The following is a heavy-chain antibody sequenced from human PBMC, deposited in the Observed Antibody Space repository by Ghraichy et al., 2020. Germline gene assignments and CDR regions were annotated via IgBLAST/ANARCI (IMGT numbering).Heavy chain of an antibody. D-gene: IGHD3-10*01. V-gene: IGHV3-74*01. CDR2: MNSDGSRI. CDR1: GFTFSSYW. J-gene: IGHJ6*02. Sequence: GVLRLSCAASGFTFSSYWMHWVRQAPGKGLVWVSRMNSDGSRITYADSVKGRFTISRDNAKNMLYLQMNSLGAEDTAVYYCARGGAEGSGAYYGMDVWGQGTTVTVSS. CDR3: ARGGAEGSGAYYGMDV.